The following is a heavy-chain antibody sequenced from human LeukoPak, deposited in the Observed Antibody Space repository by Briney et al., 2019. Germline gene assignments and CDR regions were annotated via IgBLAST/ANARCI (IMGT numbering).Heavy chain of an antibody. V-gene: IGHV4-61*02. D-gene: IGHD3-3*01. CDR2: IHTSGST. Sequence: SQTLSLTCTVSGGSISSGSYYCTWIRQPAGKGLEWIGRIHTSGSTGYSPSLKSRVTISLDTSKNQFSLRLSSVTAADTAVYYCTRAAKMRFLEWFPFEPWGQGTLVTASS. CDR1: GGSISSGSYY. J-gene: IGHJ5*02. CDR3: TRAAKMRFLEWFPFEP.